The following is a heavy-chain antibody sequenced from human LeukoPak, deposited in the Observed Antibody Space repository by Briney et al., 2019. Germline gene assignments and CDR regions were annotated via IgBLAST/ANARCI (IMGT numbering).Heavy chain of an antibody. Sequence: GESLKISCKASGYAFTSYGISWVRQAPGQGLEWMGWISAYNGNTNYAQKLQGRVTMTTDTSTSTAYMELRSLRSDDTAVYYCAREGTFTLKRYYYYGMDVWGQGTTVTVSS. CDR2: ISAYNGNT. CDR3: AREGTFTLKRYYYYGMDV. CDR1: GYAFTSYG. V-gene: IGHV1-18*01. D-gene: IGHD1-1*01. J-gene: IGHJ6*02.